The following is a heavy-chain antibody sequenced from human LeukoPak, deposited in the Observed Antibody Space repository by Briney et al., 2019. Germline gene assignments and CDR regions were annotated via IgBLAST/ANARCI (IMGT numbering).Heavy chain of an antibody. V-gene: IGHV3-23*01. CDR2: ISGSGGST. CDR3: AKDPRTLWFGELALGYYYYYMDV. CDR1: GFTFSSYA. D-gene: IGHD3-10*01. J-gene: IGHJ6*03. Sequence: GGSLRLSCAASGFTFSSYAMSWVRQAPGKGLEWVSAISGSGGSTYYADSVKGRFTISRDNSKNTLYLQMNSLRAEDTAVYYCAKDPRTLWFGELALGYYYYYMDVWGKGTTVTVSS.